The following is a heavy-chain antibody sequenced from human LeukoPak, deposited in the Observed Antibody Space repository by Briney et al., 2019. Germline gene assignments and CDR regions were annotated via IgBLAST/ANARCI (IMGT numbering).Heavy chain of an antibody. J-gene: IGHJ4*02. V-gene: IGHV1-2*02. CDR2: INPNSGGT. Sequence: GASVKVSCKASRYTFTRYYMHWVRQAPGQGREWMGWINPNSGGTNYAQKFQGRVTMTRDTSISTAYMELSRLRSDDTAVYYCARVLYYYDSSGYEQLDYWGQGTLVTVSS. CDR3: ARVLYYYDSSGYEQLDY. CDR1: RYTFTRYY. D-gene: IGHD3-22*01.